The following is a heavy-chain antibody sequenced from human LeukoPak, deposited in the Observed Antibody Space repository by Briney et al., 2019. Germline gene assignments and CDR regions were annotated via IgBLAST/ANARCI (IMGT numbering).Heavy chain of an antibody. CDR1: GYTFTSYW. J-gene: IGHJ3*02. CDR3: ARSHSSGYMLWDAFDI. CDR2: IYPGDSDT. V-gene: IGHV5-51*01. D-gene: IGHD3-22*01. Sequence: GESLKISCKGSGYTFTSYWICWVRQMPGKGLECMGIIYPGDSDTRYSPSFQGQVTISADKSISTAYLQWSSLKASDTAIYYCARSHSSGYMLWDAFDIWGQGTMVIVSS.